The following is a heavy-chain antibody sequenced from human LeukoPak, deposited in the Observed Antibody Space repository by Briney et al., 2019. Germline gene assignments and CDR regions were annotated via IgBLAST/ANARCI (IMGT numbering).Heavy chain of an antibody. V-gene: IGHV3-23*01. CDR1: GFTFSTYS. J-gene: IGHJ4*02. CDR2: IISSGGVT. CDR3: AKNAGYSYGLYYFDY. D-gene: IGHD5-18*01. Sequence: GGSLRLSCAASGFTFSTYSMKWVRQAPGKGLEWVSSIISSGGVTYYADSLKGRFTISRDNSKNTVYLQMDSLRAEDSAVYYCAKNAGYSYGLYYFDYWGQGTLVTVSS.